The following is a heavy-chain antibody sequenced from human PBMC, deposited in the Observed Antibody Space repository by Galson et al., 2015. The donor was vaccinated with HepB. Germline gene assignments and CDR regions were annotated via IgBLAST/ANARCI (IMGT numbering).Heavy chain of an antibody. CDR3: ARDQQQLVPVGMDV. CDR1: GYTFTSYA. J-gene: IGHJ6*02. CDR2: INAGNGNT. V-gene: IGHV1-3*01. D-gene: IGHD6-13*01. Sequence: SVKVSCKASGYTFTSYAMHWVRQAPGQRLEWMGWINAGNGNTKYSQKFQGRVTITRDTSASTAYMELSSLRSEDTAVYYCARDQQQLVPVGMDVWGQGTTVTVSS.